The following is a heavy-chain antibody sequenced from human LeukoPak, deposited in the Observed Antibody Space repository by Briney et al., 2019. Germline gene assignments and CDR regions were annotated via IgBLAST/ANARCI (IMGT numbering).Heavy chain of an antibody. V-gene: IGHV3-7*01. CDR1: GFTFSGSW. CDR2: INHDGSET. Sequence: PGGSLRLSCAASGFTFSGSWMDWVRRAPGKGLEWVANINHDGSETYYVDSAKGRFTISRDNAKNSLYLQMDSLRVEDTAMYYCTEALNFWGQGTLVTVSS. CDR3: TEALNF. J-gene: IGHJ4*02.